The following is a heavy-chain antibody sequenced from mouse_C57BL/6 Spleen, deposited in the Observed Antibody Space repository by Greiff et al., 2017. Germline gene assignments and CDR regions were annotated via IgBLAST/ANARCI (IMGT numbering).Heavy chain of an antibody. V-gene: IGHV1-69*01. J-gene: IGHJ3*01. CDR3: ASEASSYGFAY. Sequence: QVQLQQPGAELVMPGASVKLSCKASGYTFTSYWMHWVKQRPGQGLEWIGEIDPSDSYTNYNQKFKGKSTLTVDKSSSTAYMQLSSLTSEDSAVYYCASEASSYGFAYWGQGTLVTVSA. CDR1: GYTFTSYW. CDR2: IDPSDSYT. D-gene: IGHD1-1*01.